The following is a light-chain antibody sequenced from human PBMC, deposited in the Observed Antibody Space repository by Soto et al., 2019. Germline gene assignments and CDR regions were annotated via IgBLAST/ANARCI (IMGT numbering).Light chain of an antibody. V-gene: IGLV2-11*01. CDR1: SSDVGGYNY. Sequence: QSALTRPRSVSGSPGQSVTISCTGTSSDVGGYNYVSWYQQHPGKAPKLMIYDVSKRPSGVPDRFSGSKSGNTASLTISGLQAEDEADYYCCSYAGSYTFVVFGGGTKVTVL. CDR3: CSYAGSYTFVV. CDR2: DVS. J-gene: IGLJ2*01.